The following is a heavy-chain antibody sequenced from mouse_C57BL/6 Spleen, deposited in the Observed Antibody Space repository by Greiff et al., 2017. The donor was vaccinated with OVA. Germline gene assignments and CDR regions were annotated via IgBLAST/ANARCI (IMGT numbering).Heavy chain of an antibody. CDR3: ARGYYDYDKGYYFDY. CDR2: IWSDGST. V-gene: IGHV2-6*03. CDR1: GFSLTSYG. J-gene: IGHJ2*01. Sequence: VQLQQSGPGLVAPSQSLSITCTVSGFSLTSYGVHWVRQPPGKGLEWLVVIWSDGSTTYNSALKSRLSISKGNSKSQVFLKMNSLQTDDTAMYYCARGYYDYDKGYYFDYWGQGTTLTVSS. D-gene: IGHD2-4*01.